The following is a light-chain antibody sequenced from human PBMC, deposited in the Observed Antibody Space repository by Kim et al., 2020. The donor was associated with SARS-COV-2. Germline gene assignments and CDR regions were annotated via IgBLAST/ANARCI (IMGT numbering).Light chain of an antibody. V-gene: IGLV2-14*03. Sequence: QSALTQPASVSGSPGQSITISCTGTSSDVGAYNHVSWYQQHPGKAPKLMIYDVTKWPSGVSSRFSGSKSGNTASLTVSGLQAEDEADYYCSSYTSSDSWVFGGGTQLTVL. CDR2: DVT. CDR1: SSDVGAYNH. J-gene: IGLJ3*02. CDR3: SSYTSSDSWV.